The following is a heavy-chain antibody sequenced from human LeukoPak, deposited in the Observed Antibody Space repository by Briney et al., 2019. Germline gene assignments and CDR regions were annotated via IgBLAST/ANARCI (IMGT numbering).Heavy chain of an antibody. D-gene: IGHD3-10*01. Sequence: GGSLRLSCAASGFMFSNYGMQWVRQAPGKGLEWVAVISYDGSNKYYADSVKGRFTISRDNSKNTLYLQMNSLRAEDTAVYYCAKDLRRRYYFGSESRGGTFDIWGQGTMVTVSS. J-gene: IGHJ3*02. CDR2: ISYDGSNK. CDR3: AKDLRRRYYFGSESRGGTFDI. CDR1: GFMFSNYG. V-gene: IGHV3-30*18.